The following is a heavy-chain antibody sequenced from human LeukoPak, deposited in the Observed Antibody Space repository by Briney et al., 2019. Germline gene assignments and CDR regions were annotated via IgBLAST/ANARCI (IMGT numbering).Heavy chain of an antibody. D-gene: IGHD3-22*01. CDR1: GFTFSSYG. CDR3: ARWYYYDSSGYYSY. V-gene: IGHV3-30*03. CDR2: ISYDGSNK. Sequence: GGSLRLSCAASGFTFSSYGMHWVRQAPGKGLEWVAVISYDGSNKYYADSVKGRFTISRDNSKNTLYLQMNSLRAEDTAVYYCARWYYYDSSGYYSYWGQGTLVTVSS. J-gene: IGHJ4*02.